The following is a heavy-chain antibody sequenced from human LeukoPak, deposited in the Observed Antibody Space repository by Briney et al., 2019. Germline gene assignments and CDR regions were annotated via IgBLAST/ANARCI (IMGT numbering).Heavy chain of an antibody. J-gene: IGHJ4*02. CDR1: GFTFDDYA. CDR3: AKDIAPYGDYVTGQFDY. CDR2: ISWNSGGI. Sequence: QPGRSLRPSCAASGFTFDDYAMHWVRQAPGKGLEWVSGISWNSGGIGYADSVKGRFTISRDNAKNSLYLQMNSLRAEDTALYYCAKDIAPYGDYVTGQFDYWGQGTLVTVSS. V-gene: IGHV3-9*01. D-gene: IGHD4-17*01.